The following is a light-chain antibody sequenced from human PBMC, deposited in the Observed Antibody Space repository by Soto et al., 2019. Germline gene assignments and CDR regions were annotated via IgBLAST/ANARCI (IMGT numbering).Light chain of an antibody. CDR1: QSISSTY. Sequence: EIVLTQAPGTLSLSRGERATLSCRASQSISSTYLTWYHQKPGQAPRLLIYDASRRATGIPDRFSGSGSGTDSSLTISRLEPEDFAVYYCQHYDSARWTFGIGTKVDI. CDR2: DAS. CDR3: QHYDSARWT. V-gene: IGKV3-20*01. J-gene: IGKJ1*01.